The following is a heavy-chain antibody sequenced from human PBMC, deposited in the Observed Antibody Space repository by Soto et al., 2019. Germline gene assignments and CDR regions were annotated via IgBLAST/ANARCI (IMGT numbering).Heavy chain of an antibody. CDR1: GGSFSGYY. Sequence: PSETLSLTCAVSGGSFSGYYWSWIRQPPGKGLEWIGEINHSGSTNSNPSLKSRVTTSVDTSKYQFSLKLSSLTAADTAVYFCDRGYISIIRGRRHEHAFDIWGQGTMVTVSS. V-gene: IGHV4-34*01. D-gene: IGHD2-21*01. CDR2: INHSGST. J-gene: IGHJ3*02. CDR3: DRGYISIIRGRRHEHAFDI.